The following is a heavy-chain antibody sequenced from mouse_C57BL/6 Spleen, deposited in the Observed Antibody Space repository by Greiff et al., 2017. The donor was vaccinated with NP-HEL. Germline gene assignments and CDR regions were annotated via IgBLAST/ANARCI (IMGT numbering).Heavy chain of an antibody. CDR1: GYTFNDHI. V-gene: IGHV1-11*01. CDR2: IYPVSGET. D-gene: IGHD1-1*01. J-gene: IGHJ4*01. CDR3: VSGPVVNAMDY. Sequence: VQLQESGAELASPGASVTLSCKASGYTFNDHIMNWVKKRPGQGLEWIGRIYPVSGETNYNQKFMGKAPFSVDRSSSTVYMVLNSLTSEDPAVYYCVSGPVVNAMDYWGQGTSVTVSS.